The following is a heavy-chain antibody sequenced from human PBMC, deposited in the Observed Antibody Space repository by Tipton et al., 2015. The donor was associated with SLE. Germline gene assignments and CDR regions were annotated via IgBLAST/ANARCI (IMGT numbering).Heavy chain of an antibody. V-gene: IGHV4-39*02. D-gene: IGHD1-14*01. Sequence: TLSLTCSVSGGSISSSSYYWGWIRQPPGKGLEWIGTMYRSGSTYYNPSLQSRVTISGDTSKNHFSLKLSSMTAADTAVYYCAGGWGNQVFDYWGQGTLVTVSS. J-gene: IGHJ4*02. CDR3: AGGWGNQVFDY. CDR1: GGSISSSSYY. CDR2: MYRSGST.